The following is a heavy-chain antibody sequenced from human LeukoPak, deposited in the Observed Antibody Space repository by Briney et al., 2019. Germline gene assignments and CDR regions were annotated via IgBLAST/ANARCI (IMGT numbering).Heavy chain of an antibody. CDR2: IKQDGSEK. CDR3: ARYYYGSGSYSGRQPHDYFDY. D-gene: IGHD3-10*01. J-gene: IGHJ4*02. Sequence: PGGSLRLSCAASGFTFSSYGMHWVRQAPGKGLEWVANIKQDGSEKYYVDSVKGRFTISRDNAKNSLYLQMNSLRAEDTAVYYCARYYYGSGSYSGRQPHDYFDYWGQGTLVTVSS. V-gene: IGHV3-7*01. CDR1: GFTFSSYG.